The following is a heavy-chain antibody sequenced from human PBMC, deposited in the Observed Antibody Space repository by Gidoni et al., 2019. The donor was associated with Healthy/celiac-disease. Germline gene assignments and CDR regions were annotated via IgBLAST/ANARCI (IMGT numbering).Heavy chain of an antibody. Sequence: QVQLQESGPGLVKPSETLSLTCTVSGGSISSYYWSWIRQPPGKGLEWIGYIYYSGSTNYNPSLKSRVTISVDTSKNQFSLKLSSVTAADTAVYYCAGLQYYDFWSGYYGFDYWGQGTLVTVSS. V-gene: IGHV4-59*01. J-gene: IGHJ4*02. CDR1: GGSISSYY. CDR3: AGLQYYDFWSGYYGFDY. D-gene: IGHD3-3*01. CDR2: IYYSGST.